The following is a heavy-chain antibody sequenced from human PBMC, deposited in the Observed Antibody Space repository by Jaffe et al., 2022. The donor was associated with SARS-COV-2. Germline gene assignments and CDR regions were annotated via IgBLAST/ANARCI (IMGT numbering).Heavy chain of an antibody. V-gene: IGHV3-9*01. Sequence: EVQLVESGGGLVQPGRSLRLSCAASGFTFDDYAMHWVRQAPGKGLEWVSGISWNSGSIGYADSVKGRFTISRDNAKNSLYLQMNSLRAEDTALYYCANQRARFGELDYYYGMDVWGQGTTVTVSS. CDR2: ISWNSGSI. CDR1: GFTFDDYA. D-gene: IGHD3-10*01. J-gene: IGHJ6*02. CDR3: ANQRARFGELDYYYGMDV.